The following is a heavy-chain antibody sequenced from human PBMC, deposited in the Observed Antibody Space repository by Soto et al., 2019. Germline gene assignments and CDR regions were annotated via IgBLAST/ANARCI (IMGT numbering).Heavy chain of an antibody. CDR1: GGSISSYY. CDR2: IYYSGST. J-gene: IGHJ3*02. D-gene: IGHD4-17*01. Sequence: PSETLSLTCTVSGGSISSYYWSWIRQPPGNELEWIAYIYYSGSTNYNPSLKSRVTISVDTSKNQFSLKLSSVTAADTAVYYCARENYGDYAVDIWGQGTMVTVSS. CDR3: ARENYGDYAVDI. V-gene: IGHV4-59*12.